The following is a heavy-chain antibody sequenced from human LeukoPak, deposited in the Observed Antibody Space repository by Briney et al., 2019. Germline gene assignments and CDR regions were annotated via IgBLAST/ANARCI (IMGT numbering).Heavy chain of an antibody. CDR1: GGSISSYS. D-gene: IGHD4-17*01. J-gene: IGHJ6*03. CDR3: ARDLTVTINYYYYYYMDV. V-gene: IGHV4-4*07. Sequence: SETLSLTCTVSGGSISSYSWSWIRQPAAKGLEWIGRIYTNGSTNYNPSLKSRVTMSVDTSKNQFSLKLSSVTAADTAVYYCARDLTVTINYYYYYYMDVWGKGTTVTISS. CDR2: IYTNGST.